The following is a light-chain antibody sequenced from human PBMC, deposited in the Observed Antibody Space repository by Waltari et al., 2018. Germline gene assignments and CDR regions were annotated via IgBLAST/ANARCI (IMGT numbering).Light chain of an antibody. Sequence: QSAMPQPASASGSPGPPLTISSTGTSCDVGGYHYVLWYQQHPGKAPILMIYDVRKRHSGVSNRFSGSKSGNTASLSISGLQSEDDADYYCSTYTSGSTWVFGRRTKLTFL. J-gene: IGLJ3*02. CDR3: STYTSGSTWV. V-gene: IGLV2-14*01. CDR2: DVR. CDR1: SCDVGGYHY.